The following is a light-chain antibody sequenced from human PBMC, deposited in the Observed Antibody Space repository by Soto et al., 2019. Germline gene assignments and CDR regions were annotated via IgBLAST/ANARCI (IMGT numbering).Light chain of an antibody. CDR3: QQYENLPT. Sequence: DIQMTQSPSSLSASVGAGVTITCQASQGISKFLNWYQQKPGKAPKLLIFDVSDLETGVPSRFSGHRSGTDFSFTISSLQPEDIATYYCQQYENLPTFGQGTRLEIK. CDR1: QGISKF. J-gene: IGKJ5*01. CDR2: DVS. V-gene: IGKV1-33*01.